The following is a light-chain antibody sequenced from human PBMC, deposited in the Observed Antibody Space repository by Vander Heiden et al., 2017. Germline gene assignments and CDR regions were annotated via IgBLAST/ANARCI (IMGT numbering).Light chain of an antibody. Sequence: EIVLTLSAGTLARSTGERATLSCRDSQRVSSSYLAWYQQKPGQAPRLLINGASIRASGIPDRFSGSESGTDFTLTINRLQPDDFAAYYCQQYGSSPWTFGQGTKVEIK. CDR1: QRVSSSY. CDR3: QQYGSSPWT. CDR2: GAS. J-gene: IGKJ1*01. V-gene: IGKV3-20*01.